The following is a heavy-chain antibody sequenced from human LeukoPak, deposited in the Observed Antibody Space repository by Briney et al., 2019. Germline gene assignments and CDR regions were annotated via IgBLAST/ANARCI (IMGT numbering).Heavy chain of an antibody. CDR1: GGSISSSSYY. V-gene: IGHV4-39*02. D-gene: IGHD3-22*01. Sequence: SETLSLTCTVSGGSISSSSYYWGWIRQPPGKGLEWIGSIYYSGSTYYNPSLKSRVTISVDTSKNQFSLKLSSVTAADTAVYYCARDDYDSSGYYGPPRYYYYGMDVWGQGTTVTVSS. CDR2: IYYSGST. J-gene: IGHJ6*02. CDR3: ARDDYDSSGYYGPPRYYYYGMDV.